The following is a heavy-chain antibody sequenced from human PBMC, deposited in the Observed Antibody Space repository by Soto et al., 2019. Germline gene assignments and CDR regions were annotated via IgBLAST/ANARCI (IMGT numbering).Heavy chain of an antibody. V-gene: IGHV3-48*03. D-gene: IGHD2-8*01. CDR3: ARHNLRNYQWYAFDI. CDR1: GFTFSSYE. CDR2: ISSSGSTI. Sequence: GGSLRLSCAASGFTFSSYEMNWVRQAPGKGLEWVSYISSSGSTIYYADSVKGRFTISRDNAKNSLYLQMNSLRAEDTAVYYCARHNLRNYQWYAFDIWGQGTMVTVSS. J-gene: IGHJ3*02.